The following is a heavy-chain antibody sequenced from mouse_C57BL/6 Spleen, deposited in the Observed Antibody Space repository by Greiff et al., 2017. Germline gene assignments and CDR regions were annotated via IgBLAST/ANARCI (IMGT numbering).Heavy chain of an antibody. CDR1: GFTFSSYA. D-gene: IGHD1-1*01. CDR2: ISSGGDYI. CDR3: TREGDYYGSSYHYFDV. J-gene: IGHJ1*03. Sequence: EVKLMESGEGLVKPGGSLKLSCAASGFTFSSYAMSWVRQTPEKRLEWVAYISSGGDYIYYADTVKGRFTISRDNARNTLYLQMSSLKSEDTAMYYCTREGDYYGSSYHYFDVWGTGTTVTVSS. V-gene: IGHV5-9-1*02.